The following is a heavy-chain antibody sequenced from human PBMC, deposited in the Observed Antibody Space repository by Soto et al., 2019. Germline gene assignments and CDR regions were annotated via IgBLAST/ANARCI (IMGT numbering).Heavy chain of an antibody. D-gene: IGHD3-22*01. Sequence: ASVKVSCKASGYTFTSYYMHWVRQAPGQGLEWMGIINPSGGSTSYAQKFQGRVTMTRDTSTSTVYMELSSLRSEDTAVYYCAREHQSMYYYDSSGNLDYWGQGTLVTVSS. CDR2: INPSGGST. V-gene: IGHV1-46*01. CDR3: AREHQSMYYYDSSGNLDY. CDR1: GYTFTSYY. J-gene: IGHJ4*02.